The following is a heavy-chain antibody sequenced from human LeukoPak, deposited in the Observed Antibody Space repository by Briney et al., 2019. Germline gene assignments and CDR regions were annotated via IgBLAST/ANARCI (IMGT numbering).Heavy chain of an antibody. V-gene: IGHV1-2*02. CDR1: GYTFTGYY. J-gene: IGHJ5*02. CDR2: INPNSGGT. Sequence: ASVKVSCKASGYTFTGYYMHWVRQAPGQGLEWMGWINPNSGGTNYAQKFQGRVTMTRDTSISTAYMELSRLRSDDTAVYYCARDLYYDSSGYYPERWFDPWGQGTLVTVSS. D-gene: IGHD3-22*01. CDR3: ARDLYYDSSGYYPERWFDP.